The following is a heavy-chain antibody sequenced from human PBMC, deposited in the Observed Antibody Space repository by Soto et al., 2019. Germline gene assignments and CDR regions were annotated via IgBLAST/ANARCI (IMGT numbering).Heavy chain of an antibody. CDR3: ARSAASFGGASYLGA. V-gene: IGHV4-34*01. CDR2: FDPGGST. Sequence: SETLSLTCGVHGGPFSGFFWSWIRQSPGKGLEWIGEFDPGGSTNYNPSLKSRLTISADRSTSQVSLRLTSVTAADAAVYFCARSAASFGGASYLGAWGQGTLVTVSS. CDR1: GGPFSGFF. J-gene: IGHJ5*02. D-gene: IGHD1-26*01.